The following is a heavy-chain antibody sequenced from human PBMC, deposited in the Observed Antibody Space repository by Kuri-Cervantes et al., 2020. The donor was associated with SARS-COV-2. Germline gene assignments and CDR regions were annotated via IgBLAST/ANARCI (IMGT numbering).Heavy chain of an antibody. J-gene: IGHJ5*01. CDR2: IIPKFGTA. Sequence: SVKVSCKASGGTFSNYPSTWVRQVPGQGLEWMGEIIPKFGTANYAQTFQGRVTITADRSTTTAYMEVISLKYGDAAIYYCARAFPYPGGYCPDSWGQGTLVTVSS. V-gene: IGHV1-69*06. D-gene: IGHD5-12*01. CDR1: GGTFSNYP. CDR3: ARAFPYPGGYCPDS.